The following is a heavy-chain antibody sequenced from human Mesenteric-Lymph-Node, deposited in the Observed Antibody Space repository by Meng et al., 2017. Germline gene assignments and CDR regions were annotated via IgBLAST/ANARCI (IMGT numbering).Heavy chain of an antibody. Sequence: QVQLVQSGSELKKPGASVKVSCKASGYTFTSYAMNWVRQAPGQGLEWMGWINTNTGNPTYAQGFTGRFVFSLDTSVSTAYLQITSLKPDDTAVYYCARSTYYHDSSGPAFDYWGQGTLVTVSS. CDR2: INTNTGNP. V-gene: IGHV7-4-1*02. J-gene: IGHJ4*02. CDR1: GYTFTSYA. D-gene: IGHD3-22*01. CDR3: ARSTYYHDSSGPAFDY.